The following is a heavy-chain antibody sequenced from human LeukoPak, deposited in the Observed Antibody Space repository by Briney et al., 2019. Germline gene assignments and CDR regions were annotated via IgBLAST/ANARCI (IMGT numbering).Heavy chain of an antibody. D-gene: IGHD3-10*01. J-gene: IGHJ6*02. V-gene: IGHV3-30-3*01. CDR3: AKGGYGSGSQGYYYGMDV. CDR2: ISYDGSNT. CDR1: GFTFSSYA. Sequence: GGSLRLSCAASGFTFSSYAMHWVRQTPETPGKGLEWVAHISYDGSNTYYADSVKGRFTISRDNSKNTLYLQMNSLRAEDTAVYYCAKGGYGSGSQGYYYGMDVWGQGTTVTVSS.